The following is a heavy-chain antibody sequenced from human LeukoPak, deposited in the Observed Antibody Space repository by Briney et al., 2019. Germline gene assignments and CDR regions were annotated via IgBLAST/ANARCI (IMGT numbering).Heavy chain of an antibody. CDR1: GGTFSSYA. V-gene: IGHV1-69*05. CDR3: ARALLWFGELSDY. CDR2: IIPIFGTA. J-gene: IGHJ4*02. D-gene: IGHD3-10*01. Sequence: ASVKVSCKASGGTFSSYAISWVRQAPGQGLEWMGRIIPIFGTANYAQKFQGRVTITTDESTSTAYMELSSLRSEDTAVYYCARALLWFGELSDYWGQGTLVTVSS.